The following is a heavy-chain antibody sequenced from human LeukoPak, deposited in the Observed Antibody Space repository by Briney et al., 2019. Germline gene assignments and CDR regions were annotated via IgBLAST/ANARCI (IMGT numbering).Heavy chain of an antibody. D-gene: IGHD5-18*01. CDR3: ARDPDPKLWNFNWFDP. CDR1: GYTFTSYA. CDR2: INSYNGNT. J-gene: IGHJ5*02. V-gene: IGHV1-18*01. Sequence: GASVKVSCKASGYTFTSYAISWVRQAPGQGLEWMGWINSYNGNTNYAQKLQGRVTMTTDTSTSTAYMELRSLRSDDTAVYYCARDPDPKLWNFNWFDPWGQGTLVTVSS.